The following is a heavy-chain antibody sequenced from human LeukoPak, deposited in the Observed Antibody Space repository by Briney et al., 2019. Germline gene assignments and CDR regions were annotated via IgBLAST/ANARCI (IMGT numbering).Heavy chain of an antibody. V-gene: IGHV1-18*01. J-gene: IGHJ6*03. Sequence: ASVKVSCKASGYTFTSYGISWVRQAPGQGLEWMGWISGYNGNTNYAQKLQGRVTMTTDTSTSTAYMELRSLRSDDTAVYYCARGNREDIVLMGYYYYMDVWGKGTTVTVSS. CDR2: ISGYNGNT. D-gene: IGHD2-8*01. CDR1: GYTFTSYG. CDR3: ARGNREDIVLMGYYYYMDV.